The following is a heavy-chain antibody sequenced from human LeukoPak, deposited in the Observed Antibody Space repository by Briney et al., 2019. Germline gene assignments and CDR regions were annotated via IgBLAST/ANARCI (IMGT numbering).Heavy chain of an antibody. J-gene: IGHJ5*02. D-gene: IGHD2-2*02. CDR2: IWYDGSNK. CDR1: GFTFSSYG. Sequence: PGGSLTLSCAVSGFTFSSYGMHWVRQAPGKGLEWVAVIWYDGSNKYYADSVKGRFTISRDNSKNTLYLQMNSLRAEDTAVYYCARDHSPYTSPNYNYFYPWGQGTLVTVSS. CDR3: ARDHSPYTSPNYNYFYP. V-gene: IGHV3-33*01.